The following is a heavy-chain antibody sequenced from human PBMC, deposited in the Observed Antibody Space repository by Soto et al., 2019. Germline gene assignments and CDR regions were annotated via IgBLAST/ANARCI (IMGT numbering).Heavy chain of an antibody. CDR1: GGSISSGDYY. J-gene: IGHJ4*02. V-gene: IGHV4-30-4*01. D-gene: IGHD2-21*02. Sequence: PSETLSLTCTVSGGSISSGDYYWSWIRQPPGKGLEWIGYIYYSGSTYYNPSLKSRVTISVDTSKNQFSLKLSSVTAADTAVYYCARARVEAYCGGDCYPTFRYWGQGTLVTVSS. CDR2: IYYSGST. CDR3: ARARVEAYCGGDCYPTFRY.